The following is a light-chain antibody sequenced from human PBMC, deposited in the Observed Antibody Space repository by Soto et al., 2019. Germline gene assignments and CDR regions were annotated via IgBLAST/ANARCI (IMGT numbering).Light chain of an antibody. CDR2: AAS. CDR1: QSISSY. CDR3: QQSFSTPPT. Sequence: DIQMTQSPSSLSASVGDRVTITCRASQSISSYLNWYQQKPGKAPKLLIYAASSLQSGVPSRFSVSGSGTGFTLTICSLQPEDFATYYCQQSFSTPPTFGQGTKVEIK. V-gene: IGKV1-39*01. J-gene: IGKJ1*01.